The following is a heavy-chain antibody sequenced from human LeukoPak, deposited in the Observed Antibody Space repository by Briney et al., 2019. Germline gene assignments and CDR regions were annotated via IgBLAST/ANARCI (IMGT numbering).Heavy chain of an antibody. V-gene: IGHV4-38-2*02. D-gene: IGHD2-15*01. CDR3: ARRVVVAAAFDY. J-gene: IGHJ4*02. CDR1: GYSISSGYY. CDR2: IYYSGST. Sequence: SETLSLTCTVSGYSISSGYYWGWIRQPPGKGLEWIGSIYYSGSTYYNPSLKSRVTISVDTSKNQFSLKLSSVTAADTAVYYCARRVVVAAAFDYWGQGTLVTVSS.